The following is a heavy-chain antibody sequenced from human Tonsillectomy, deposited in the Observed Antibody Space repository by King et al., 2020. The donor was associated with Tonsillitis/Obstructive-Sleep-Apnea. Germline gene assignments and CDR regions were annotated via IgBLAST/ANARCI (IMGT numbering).Heavy chain of an antibody. V-gene: IGHV4-4*02. Sequence: QLQESGPGLVKPSGTLSLTCAVSGGSISSSNWWSWVRQPPGKGLEWIGGIYHSGSTHYNSSLQSRLTISIDKSKNQVSLKLRFVTAADTAVYYCARLAAGAHFDYWGQGTLVTVSS. J-gene: IGHJ4*02. CDR2: IYHSGST. D-gene: IGHD6-13*01. CDR1: GGSISSSNW. CDR3: ARLAAGAHFDY.